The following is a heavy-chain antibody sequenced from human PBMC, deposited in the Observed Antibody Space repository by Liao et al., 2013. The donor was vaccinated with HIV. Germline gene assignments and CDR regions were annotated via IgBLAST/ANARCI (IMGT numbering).Heavy chain of an antibody. D-gene: IGHD3-3*01. V-gene: IGHV4-61*02. Sequence: QVQLQESGPGLVKPSQTLSLTCAVSGGSISSGGYSWNWIRQPAGKGLEWLGRIYTSGSTNYNPSLKSRVTMSVDTSKNQFSLKLSSVTAADTAVYYCARVDQYYDYWRGYENWFDPWAREPWSPSPQ. CDR3: ARVDQYYDYWRGYENWFDP. J-gene: IGHJ5*02. CDR2: IYTSGST. CDR1: GGSISSGGYS.